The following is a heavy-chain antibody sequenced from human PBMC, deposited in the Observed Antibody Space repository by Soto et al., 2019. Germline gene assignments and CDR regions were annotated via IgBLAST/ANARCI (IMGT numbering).Heavy chain of an antibody. Sequence: ASVKVSCKASGYTFTNYGLSWVRQAPGQGLEWMGWISAYNDNTNYAEKLQGRVTMTTDTSTSTAYMQLRSLRSDDTAVYYCARDNGPYLFYYYGMDVWG. J-gene: IGHJ6*02. V-gene: IGHV1-18*01. CDR2: ISAYNDNT. CDR1: GYTFTNYG. CDR3: ARDNGPYLFYYYGMDV. D-gene: IGHD2-2*01.